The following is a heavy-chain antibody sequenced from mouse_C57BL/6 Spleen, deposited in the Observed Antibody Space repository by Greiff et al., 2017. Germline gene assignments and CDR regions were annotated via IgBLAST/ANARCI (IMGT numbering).Heavy chain of an antibody. J-gene: IGHJ2*01. V-gene: IGHV14-3*01. CDR1: GYTFTDTY. CDR3: ARCVLTTYYFDY. Sequence: VQLQQSVAELVKPGASVKISCTASGYTFTDTYMHWVKQRPEQGLEWIGWIYPGNGSTKYDAKFQGKATITADTSSNTAYLQLSSLTSEDSAIYYCARCVLTTYYFDYWGQGTTLTVSS. CDR2: IYPGNGST.